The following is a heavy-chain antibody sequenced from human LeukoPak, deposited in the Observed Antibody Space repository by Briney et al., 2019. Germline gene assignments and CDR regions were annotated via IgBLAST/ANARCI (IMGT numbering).Heavy chain of an antibody. Sequence: PGGSLRLSCAASEFTFSSYAMSWVRQAPGKGLEWVSAISGSGGSTYYADSVKGRFNISRDNSKNTLYLQMNSLRAEDTAVYYCARGAVTVAGPAEYFQHWGQGTLVTVSS. CDR2: ISGSGGST. J-gene: IGHJ1*01. CDR3: ARGAVTVAGPAEYFQH. D-gene: IGHD6-19*01. V-gene: IGHV3-23*01. CDR1: EFTFSSYA.